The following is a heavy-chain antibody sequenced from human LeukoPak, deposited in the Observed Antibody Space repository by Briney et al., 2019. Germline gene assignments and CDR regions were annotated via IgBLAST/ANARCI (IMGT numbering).Heavy chain of an antibody. CDR2: MNPNSGNT. J-gene: IGHJ4*02. D-gene: IGHD2-21*02. V-gene: IGHV1-8*01. Sequence: ASVKVSCKASGYTFTSYDINWVRQATGQGLEWMGWMNPNSGNTGYAQKFQGRVTMTRNTSISTAYMELSSLRSEDTAVYYCARGPIPPDCGGDCYSEYPFDYWGQGTLVTVSS. CDR3: ARGPIPPDCGGDCYSEYPFDY. CDR1: GYTFTSYD.